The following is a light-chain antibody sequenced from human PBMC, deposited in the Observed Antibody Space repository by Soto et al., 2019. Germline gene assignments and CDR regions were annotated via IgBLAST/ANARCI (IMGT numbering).Light chain of an antibody. J-gene: IGKJ1*01. V-gene: IGKV3-15*01. Sequence: EIVMTQSPAILSVSPGERATLSCRANQSISSNLAWYQQKPGQAPRLLIYGAATRATGIPARFSGSGSGTDFTLTINSLQSEDVATYYCQKYNSAPWTFGQGTKVDIK. CDR3: QKYNSAPWT. CDR1: QSISSN. CDR2: GAA.